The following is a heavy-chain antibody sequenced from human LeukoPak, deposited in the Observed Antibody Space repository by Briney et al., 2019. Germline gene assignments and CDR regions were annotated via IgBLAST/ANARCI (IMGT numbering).Heavy chain of an antibody. J-gene: IGHJ4*02. D-gene: IGHD3-22*01. CDR1: GGSFSGYY. V-gene: IGHV4-34*01. CDR3: ARGRIRVLYYYDSSGYSYVY. Sequence: SETLSLTCAVYGGSFSGYYWSWIRQPPGKGLEWIGEINHSGSTNYNPSLKSRVTISVDTSKNQFSLKLSSVTAADTAVYYCARGRIRVLYYYDSSGYSYVYWGQGTLVTVSS. CDR2: INHSGST.